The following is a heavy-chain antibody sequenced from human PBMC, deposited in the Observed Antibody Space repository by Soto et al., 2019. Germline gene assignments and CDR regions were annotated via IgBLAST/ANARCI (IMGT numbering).Heavy chain of an antibody. CDR2: ISNSATA. CDR1: GGSISTGGYY. Sequence: QVQLQESGPGLVKPSQTLSLTCTVSGGSISTGGYYWSWIRQHPVKGLEWIAYISNSATAYYNPSLKSRVTISVDTSKNQFSLNLSSVTVADTAVYYCARDPAPWGQGALVTVSS. CDR3: ARDPAP. V-gene: IGHV4-31*03. J-gene: IGHJ5*02.